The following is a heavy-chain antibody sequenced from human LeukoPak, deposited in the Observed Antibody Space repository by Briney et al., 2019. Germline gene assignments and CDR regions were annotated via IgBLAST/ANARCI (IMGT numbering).Heavy chain of an antibody. Sequence: GESLKISCKGSGYSFTSYWIGWVRQMPGKGLEWMGIIYPSDSDTRYSPSFQGQVTISADKSISTAYLQWSSLKASDTAMYYCARTFPYCSGGSCYGDAFDLWGQGTMVTVSS. J-gene: IGHJ3*01. CDR2: IYPSDSDT. V-gene: IGHV5-51*01. CDR1: GYSFTSYW. CDR3: ARTFPYCSGGSCYGDAFDL. D-gene: IGHD2-15*01.